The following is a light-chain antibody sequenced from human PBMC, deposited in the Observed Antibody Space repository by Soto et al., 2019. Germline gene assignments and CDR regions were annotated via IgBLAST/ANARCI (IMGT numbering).Light chain of an antibody. V-gene: IGKV1-27*01. Sequence: DIQMTQSPSSLAASVGDRVTVTCRASQGISNYLAWYQQKAGKVPKLLIYAASTLQSGVPSRFSGSGSGTDFTLTISSLPPEDVATYYCEKYNGAPRAFGQGTKVEI. CDR1: QGISNY. CDR3: EKYNGAPRA. CDR2: AAS. J-gene: IGKJ1*01.